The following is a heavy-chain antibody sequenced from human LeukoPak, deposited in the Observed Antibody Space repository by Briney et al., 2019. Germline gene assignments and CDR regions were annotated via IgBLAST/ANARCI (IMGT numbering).Heavy chain of an antibody. V-gene: IGHV5-51*01. D-gene: IGHD6-13*01. CDR3: ARPKPAAGIVGWFDP. CDR1: GYSFTSYW. J-gene: IGHJ5*02. Sequence: GESLKISCKGSGYSFTSYWIGWVRQMPGKGLEWMGIIYPGDSDTRYSPSFQGQVTISADKSISTACLQWSSLKASDTAMYYCARPKPAAGIVGWFDPWGQGTLVTVSS. CDR2: IYPGDSDT.